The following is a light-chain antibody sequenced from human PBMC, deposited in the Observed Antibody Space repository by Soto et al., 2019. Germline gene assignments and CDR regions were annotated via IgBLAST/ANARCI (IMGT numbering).Light chain of an antibody. V-gene: IGKV1-5*03. Sequence: DIQMTQSPSTLSASVGDRVTITCRASQSISSWLAWYQQKPGKAPKLLIYKASSLESGVPSRFSGRGSGTEFTLTISTLQPDDFATYDCQQYNSYSRTVGQGNKVEIK. CDR3: QQYNSYSRT. CDR1: QSISSW. CDR2: KAS. J-gene: IGKJ1*01.